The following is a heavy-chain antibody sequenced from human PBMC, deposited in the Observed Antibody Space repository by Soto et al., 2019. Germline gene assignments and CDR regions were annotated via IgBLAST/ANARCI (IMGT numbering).Heavy chain of an antibody. CDR2: INDGASVI. CDR1: GFTFRDYW. V-gene: IGHV3-74*01. D-gene: IGHD1-1*01. Sequence: EVQLVESGGGLLQPGGSLRLSCAASGFTFRDYWMHWVRQAPGKGLVWVSRINDGASVINYADSVKGRFTISRDDAKNILYLQMNSLRAEDTAVYYCARGGLEPLDFWGQGALVTVSS. CDR3: ARGGLEPLDF. J-gene: IGHJ4*02.